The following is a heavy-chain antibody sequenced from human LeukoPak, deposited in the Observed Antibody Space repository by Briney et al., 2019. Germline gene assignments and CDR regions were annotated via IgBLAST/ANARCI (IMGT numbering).Heavy chain of an antibody. D-gene: IGHD6-13*01. Sequence: VASVKVSCKASGYTFTGYYIYWVRQAPGQGLEWMGWINPNSGGTNYAQKFQGRVTMTREMSISTAYMELSRLRSDDTAVYYCARGQQLASNWGQGTLVTVSS. CDR1: GYTFTGYY. CDR2: INPNSGGT. J-gene: IGHJ4*02. V-gene: IGHV1-2*02. CDR3: ARGQQLASN.